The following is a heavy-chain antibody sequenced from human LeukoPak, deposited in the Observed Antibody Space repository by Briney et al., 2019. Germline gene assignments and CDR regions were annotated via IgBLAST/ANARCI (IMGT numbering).Heavy chain of an antibody. V-gene: IGHV1-69*04. J-gene: IGHJ4*02. CDR2: GIPILGIA. Sequence: GASVKISCKASGGTFSSYAISWVRQAPGQGLEWVGRGIPILGIADYAQKFQGRVTITADKSTSTAYMELSSLISEDTAVDYCAKDHRSSWYGEDYWGQRTLVSVSS. CDR1: GGTFSSYA. CDR3: AKDHRSSWYGEDY. D-gene: IGHD6-13*01.